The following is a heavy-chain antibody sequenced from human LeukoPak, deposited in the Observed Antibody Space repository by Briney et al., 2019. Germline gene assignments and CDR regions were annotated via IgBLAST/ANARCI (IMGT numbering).Heavy chain of an antibody. CDR3: ASDSSGWYLNWFDP. CDR1: GGTFSGYY. D-gene: IGHD6-19*01. J-gene: IGHJ5*02. CDR2: IHHSGST. Sequence: PSETLSLTCAVYGGTFSGYYWSWIRQPPDKGLKWIGEIHHSGSTYYNPSLKSRVTISVDTSKNQFSLKLSSVTAADTAVYYCASDSSGWYLNWFDPWGQGTLVTVSS. V-gene: IGHV4-34*01.